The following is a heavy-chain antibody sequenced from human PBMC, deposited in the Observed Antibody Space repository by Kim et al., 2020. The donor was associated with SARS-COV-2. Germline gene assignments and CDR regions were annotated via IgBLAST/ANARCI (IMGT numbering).Heavy chain of an antibody. V-gene: IGHV3-30*18. CDR2: ISYDGSNK. J-gene: IGHJ6*02. CDR3: AKGEPRYSSGPHQYYYYGMDV. CDR1: GFTFSSYG. Sequence: GGSLRLSCAASGFTFSSYGMHWVRQAPGKGLEWVAVISYDGSNKYYADSVKGRFTISRDNSKNTLYLQMNSLRAEDTAVYYCAKGEPRYSSGPHQYYYYGMDVWGQGTTVTVSS. D-gene: IGHD6-19*01.